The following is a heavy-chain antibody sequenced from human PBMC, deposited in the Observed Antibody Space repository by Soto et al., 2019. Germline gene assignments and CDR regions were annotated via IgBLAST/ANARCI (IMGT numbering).Heavy chain of an antibody. CDR3: AKDTSSSPYYMDV. J-gene: IGHJ6*03. CDR1: GFTFSNFA. D-gene: IGHD2-2*01. CDR2: ISGSTGTT. V-gene: IGHV3-23*01. Sequence: EVQVLESGGGSVQSGGSLRLSCAASGFTFSNFAMSWVRHAPGQGLEWVSEISGSTGTTYYADSVKGRFIISRDNSKNMVHLQMNSLRAEDTAVYYCAKDTSSSPYYMDVWGKGTTVTVSS.